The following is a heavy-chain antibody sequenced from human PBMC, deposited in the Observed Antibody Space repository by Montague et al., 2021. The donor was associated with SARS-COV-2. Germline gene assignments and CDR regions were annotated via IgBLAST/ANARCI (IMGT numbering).Heavy chain of an antibody. D-gene: IGHD3-3*01. J-gene: IGHJ6*02. CDR3: ARGYDFWSGGYYYYYGMDA. V-gene: IGHV3-21*01. CDR2: ISSSSSYI. Sequence: SRRVSCEASGFIFSSYSMNWVRQAPGKGLEWVSSISSSSSYIYYADSVKGRFTISRDNAKNSLYLQMNSLRAEDTVVYYCARGYDFWSGGYYYYYGMDAWGQGTTVTVSS. CDR1: GFIFSSYS.